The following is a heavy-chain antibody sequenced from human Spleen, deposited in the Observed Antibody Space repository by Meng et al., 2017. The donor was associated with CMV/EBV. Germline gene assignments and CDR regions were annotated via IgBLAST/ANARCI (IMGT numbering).Heavy chain of an antibody. Sequence: ASVKVSCKASGYYFTDYYIHWVRQAPGQGLEWMGWINPNSGGTNYAQKFQGRVTMTRDTSISTAYMELSRLRSDDTAVYYCARDLYYCSSTSCQQGGDAFDIWGQGTMVTVSS. CDR3: ARDLYYCSSTSCQQGGDAFDI. CDR1: GYYFTDYY. J-gene: IGHJ3*02. CDR2: INPNSGGT. V-gene: IGHV1-2*02. D-gene: IGHD2-2*01.